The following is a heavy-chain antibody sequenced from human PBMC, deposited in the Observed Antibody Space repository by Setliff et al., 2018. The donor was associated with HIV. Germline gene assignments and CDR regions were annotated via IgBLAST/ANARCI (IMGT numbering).Heavy chain of an antibody. J-gene: IGHJ5*02. CDR2: IYYTGIP. CDR1: GTSINSHY. CDR3: ARVSRLHPFDP. Sequence: SLTCTVSGTSINSHYWSWIRQTPGKGLQWIGLIYYTGIPTYNPSLEGRITMSVDRSKNQFSLRLTSVTAADTAMYYCARVSRLHPFDPWGQGTLVTVSS. D-gene: IGHD2-15*01. V-gene: IGHV4-59*11.